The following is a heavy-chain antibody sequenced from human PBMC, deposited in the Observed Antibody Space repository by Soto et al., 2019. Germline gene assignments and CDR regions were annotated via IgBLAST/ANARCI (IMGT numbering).Heavy chain of an antibody. CDR1: GGTFSTNA. CDR3: AQTLGLAVAGPGRFDL. J-gene: IGHJ2*01. D-gene: IGHD6-19*01. CDR2: ITPLFGTA. Sequence: QVQLVQSGAEVKKPGSSVKVSCKASGGTFSTNAISWVRQAPGQGLEWMGGITPLFGTANYAQKFQGRVTITAVVATTTAYMELSSLRSEDTAVYYCAQTLGLAVAGPGRFDLWGRGTLITVSS. V-gene: IGHV1-69*12.